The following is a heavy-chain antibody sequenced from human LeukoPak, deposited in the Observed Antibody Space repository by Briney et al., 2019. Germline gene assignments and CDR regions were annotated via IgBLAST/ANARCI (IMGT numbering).Heavy chain of an antibody. J-gene: IGHJ4*02. CDR1: GFTVSSNY. V-gene: IGHV3-66*01. CDR2: IYSGGST. Sequence: GGSLRLSCAASGFTVSSNYMSWVRQAPGKGLEWVSVIYSGGSTYYADSVKGRFTISRDNSKNTLYLQMNSLRAEDTAVYCCARANGSGSSGATDYWGQGTLVTVSS. D-gene: IGHD3-10*01. CDR3: ARANGSGSSGATDY.